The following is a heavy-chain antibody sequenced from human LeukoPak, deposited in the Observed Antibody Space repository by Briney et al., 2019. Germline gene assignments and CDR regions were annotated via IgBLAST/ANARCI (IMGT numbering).Heavy chain of an antibody. Sequence: SETLSLTCTVSGGSISSYYWSWIRQPPEKGLEWIGYIYYSGSTNYNPSLKSRVTISVDTSKNQFSLKLSSVTAADTAVYYCAREGGDIAVAGRRGYYFDYWGQGTLVTVSS. V-gene: IGHV4-59*01. CDR2: IYYSGST. CDR1: GGSISSYY. CDR3: AREGGDIAVAGRRGYYFDY. J-gene: IGHJ4*02. D-gene: IGHD6-19*01.